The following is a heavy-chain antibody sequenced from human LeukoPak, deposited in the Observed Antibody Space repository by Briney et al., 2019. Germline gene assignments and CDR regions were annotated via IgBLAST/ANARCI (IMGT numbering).Heavy chain of an antibody. CDR2: ISAYNGNT. CDR3: ARAYDILTGYDNWFDP. V-gene: IGHV1-18*01. CDR1: GGTFSNYA. J-gene: IGHJ5*02. D-gene: IGHD3-9*01. Sequence: ASVKVSCKASGGTFSNYAISWVRQAPVQGLEWMGWISAYNGNTNYAQKLQGRVTMTTDTSTSTAYMELRSLRSDDTAVYYCARAYDILTGYDNWFDPWGQGTLVTVSS.